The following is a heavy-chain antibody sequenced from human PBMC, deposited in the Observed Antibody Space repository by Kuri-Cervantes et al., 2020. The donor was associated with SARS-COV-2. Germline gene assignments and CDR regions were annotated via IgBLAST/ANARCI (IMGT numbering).Heavy chain of an antibody. D-gene: IGHD3-3*01. V-gene: IGHV3-53*01. J-gene: IGHJ3*02. CDR1: GFTVSSNY. Sequence: GEFLKISCKDSGFTVSSNYMSWVRQVPGKGLEWVSVLYSCGSTDYADPAKRRFTISRDNSKNTLYLQMYSLRAEDTAVYYCARAPAAKYVDWRGQAAFDIWGQVTMVTVSS. CDR2: LYSCGST. CDR3: ARAPAAKYVDWRGQAAFDI.